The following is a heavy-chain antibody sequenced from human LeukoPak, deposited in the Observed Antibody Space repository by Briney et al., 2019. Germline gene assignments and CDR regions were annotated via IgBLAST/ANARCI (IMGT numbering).Heavy chain of an antibody. J-gene: IGHJ4*02. CDR1: GFTFSNYA. D-gene: IGHD3-9*01. CDR3: AKWGDYDVLTGYYVSDY. V-gene: IGHV3-23*01. CDR2: ITGSGGNT. Sequence: PGASLRLSCVASGFTFSNYAMSWVRQAPGKGLEWVLAITGSGGNTYYADSVKGRFTISRDNSKNTVFLQMNSLRAEDTAVYYCAKWGDYDVLTGYYVSDYWGQGTLVTVSS.